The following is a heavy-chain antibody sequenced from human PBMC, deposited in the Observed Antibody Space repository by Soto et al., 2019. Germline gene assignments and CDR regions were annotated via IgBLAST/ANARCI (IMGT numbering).Heavy chain of an antibody. D-gene: IGHD3-10*01. CDR1: GFHFSTYG. Sequence: QEQLVESGGGVVPPGGSLRLSCGASGFHFSTYGMHWVRQAPGKGLEWVALFLADGSDVRYGDSVKGRFTISRDVSEYTVSLQMPSLRGDDTGIYYCASDRRGALVRGGHYFYYGLDLWGIGTTVIVSS. CDR3: ASDRRGALVRGGHYFYYGLDL. CDR2: FLADGSDV. V-gene: IGHV3-33*01. J-gene: IGHJ6*04.